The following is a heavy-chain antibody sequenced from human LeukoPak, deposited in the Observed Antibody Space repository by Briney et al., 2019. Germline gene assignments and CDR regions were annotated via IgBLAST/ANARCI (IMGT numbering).Heavy chain of an antibody. J-gene: IGHJ4*02. CDR2: ISGSGGST. V-gene: IGHV3-23*01. Sequence: GGSLRLSCAASGFTFSSYAMSWVRQAPGKGLEWVSAISGSGGSTYYADSVKGRFTISRDNSKNTLYLQMNSLRAEDTAVYYCAKVQEGGYDFWRDYVKSFDYWGQGTLVTVSS. CDR3: AKVQEGGYDFWRDYVKSFDY. CDR1: GFTFSSYA. D-gene: IGHD3-3*01.